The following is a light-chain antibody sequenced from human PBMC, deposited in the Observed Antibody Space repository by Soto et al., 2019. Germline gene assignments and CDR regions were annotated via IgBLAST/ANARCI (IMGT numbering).Light chain of an antibody. V-gene: IGKV3-15*01. J-gene: IGKJ4*01. CDR3: QQYGSSLT. Sequence: ELVMTQSPATLSVSPGERATLSCRASQSFSSNVAWYQQKPGQAPRLLIYGTSTRVTGIPARFSGSGSGTEFTLTISSLQSEDFAVYYCQQYGSSLTLGGGTKVDIK. CDR2: GTS. CDR1: QSFSSN.